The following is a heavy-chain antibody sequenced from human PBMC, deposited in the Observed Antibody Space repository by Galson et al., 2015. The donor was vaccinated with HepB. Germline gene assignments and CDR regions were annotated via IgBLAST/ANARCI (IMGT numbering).Heavy chain of an antibody. D-gene: IGHD2-21*01. J-gene: IGHJ3*02. Sequence: SLRLSCAASGFRFSDYWMNWVRQAPGKGLEWVSSISSSSSYIYYADSVKGRFTISRDNAKNSLYLQMNSLRAEDTAVYYCARDLSRYSGVPDAFDIWGQGTMVTVSS. CDR1: GFRFSDYW. V-gene: IGHV3-21*01. CDR3: ARDLSRYSGVPDAFDI. CDR2: ISSSSSYI.